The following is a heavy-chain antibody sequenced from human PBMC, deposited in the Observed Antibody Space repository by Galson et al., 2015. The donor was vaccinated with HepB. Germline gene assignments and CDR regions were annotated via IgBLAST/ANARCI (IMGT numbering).Heavy chain of an antibody. CDR2: IVVGSGNT. Sequence: SVKVSCKASGFTFTSSAMQWVRQARGQRLEWIGWIVVGSGNTNYAQKFQERVTITRDMSTSTAYMELSSLRSEDTAVYYCAADTGDFWSGYIRGQRNYYYYYGMDVWGQGTTVTVSS. CDR3: AADTGDFWSGYIRGQRNYYYYYGMDV. V-gene: IGHV1-58*02. D-gene: IGHD3-3*01. CDR1: GFTFTSSA. J-gene: IGHJ6*02.